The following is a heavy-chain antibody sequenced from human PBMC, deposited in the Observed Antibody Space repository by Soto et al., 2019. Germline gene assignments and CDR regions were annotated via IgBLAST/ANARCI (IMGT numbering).Heavy chain of an antibody. CDR3: ARDCSGGSCYPGSFDY. V-gene: IGHV4-61*01. CDR2: IYYSGST. CDR1: GGSVSSGSYY. J-gene: IGHJ4*02. D-gene: IGHD2-15*01. Sequence: QVQLQESGPGLVKPSETLSLTCTVSGGSVSSGSYYWSWIRQPPGKGLEWIGYIYYSGSTNYNPSLKRRVTISVDTSKNQFSLKLSSVTAADTAVYYCARDCSGGSCYPGSFDYWGQGTLVTVSS.